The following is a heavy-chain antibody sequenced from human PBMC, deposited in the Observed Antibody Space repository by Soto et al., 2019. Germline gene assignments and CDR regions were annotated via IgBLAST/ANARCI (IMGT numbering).Heavy chain of an antibody. CDR1: GFTFSSYG. Sequence: QVQLVESGGGVVQPGRSLRLSCAASGFTFSSYGMHWVRQAPGKGLEWVAVISYDGSNKYYADSVKGRFTISRDNSKNTXXLXMXXLRAEDTAVYYCAKDRGSTMVRGVSRPPELDGMDVWGQGTTVTVSS. J-gene: IGHJ6*02. V-gene: IGHV3-30*18. CDR2: ISYDGSNK. D-gene: IGHD3-10*01. CDR3: AKDRGSTMVRGVSRPPELDGMDV.